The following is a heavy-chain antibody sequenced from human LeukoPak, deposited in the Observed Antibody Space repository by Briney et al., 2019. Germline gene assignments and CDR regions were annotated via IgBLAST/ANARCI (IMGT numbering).Heavy chain of an antibody. V-gene: IGHV3-48*03. CDR1: GFTFSNYE. Sequence: GGSLRLSCAASGFTFSNYEMNWVRQAPGMGLEWVSYITSSGPTAFYADSVKGRFNISRDNAQNSLFLQMNNLTAEDTAIYYCARLGFCSDGSCYSLDYWGQGTLLTVSS. CDR3: ARLGFCSDGSCYSLDY. D-gene: IGHD2-15*01. J-gene: IGHJ4*02. CDR2: ITSSGPTA.